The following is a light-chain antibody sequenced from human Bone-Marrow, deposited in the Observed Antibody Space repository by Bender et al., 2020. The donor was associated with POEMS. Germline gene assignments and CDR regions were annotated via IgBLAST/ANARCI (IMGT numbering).Light chain of an antibody. CDR3: CSYAGRSTYV. J-gene: IGLJ1*01. Sequence: QSALTQPASVSASPGQSITISCTGTSGDVGAYSYVSWYQQHPGKAPQLIIYEVSKRPSGVSNRFSGSKSGNTASLTISGLQGEDEAEYYCCSYAGRSTYVFGLGTKVTVL. CDR1: SGDVGAYSY. V-gene: IGLV2-23*02. CDR2: EVS.